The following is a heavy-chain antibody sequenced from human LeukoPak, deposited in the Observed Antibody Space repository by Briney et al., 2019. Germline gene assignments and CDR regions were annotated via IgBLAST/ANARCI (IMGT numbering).Heavy chain of an antibody. J-gene: IGHJ6*02. V-gene: IGHV4-39*07. Sequence: SETLSLTCTVSGGSISSDSYYWSWIRQPPGKGLEWIGDMYYSGSTYYNPSLKSRVTISVDTSKNQFSLKLSSVTAADTAVYYCASTSRSIPGKLVMDVWGQGTTVTVS. CDR1: GGSISSDSYY. CDR3: ASTSRSIPGKLVMDV. CDR2: MYYSGST. D-gene: IGHD3-16*01.